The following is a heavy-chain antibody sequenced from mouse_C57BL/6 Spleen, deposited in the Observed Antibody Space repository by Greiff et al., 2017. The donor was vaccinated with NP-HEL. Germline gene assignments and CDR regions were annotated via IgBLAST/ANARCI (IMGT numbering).Heavy chain of an antibody. J-gene: IGHJ4*01. CDR1: GYTFTDYY. V-gene: IGHV1-76*01. Sequence: QVQLQQSGAELVRPGASVKLSCKASGYTFTDYYINWVKQRPGQGLEWIARIYPGSGNTYYNEKFKGKATLTAEKSSSTAYMQLSSLTSEDSAVYFCARGRLRHEDYAMDYWGQGTSVTVSS. CDR2: IYPGSGNT. CDR3: ARGRLRHEDYAMDY. D-gene: IGHD2-4*01.